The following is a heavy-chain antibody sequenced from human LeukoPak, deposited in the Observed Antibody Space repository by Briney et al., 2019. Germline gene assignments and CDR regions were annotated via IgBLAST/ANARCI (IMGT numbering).Heavy chain of an antibody. CDR3: ARRVNSGYYFDY. D-gene: IGHD3-22*01. J-gene: IGHJ4*02. V-gene: IGHV5-51*01. Sequence: PGESLKISCKGSGYSFSTYWIDWVRQMPGKGLELMGIIYPGDSDTTYSPSFQGQVTISVDKSISTAYLQWSTLKASDTAMYYCARRVNSGYYFDYWAQGTLVTVSS. CDR2: IYPGDSDT. CDR1: GYSFSTYW.